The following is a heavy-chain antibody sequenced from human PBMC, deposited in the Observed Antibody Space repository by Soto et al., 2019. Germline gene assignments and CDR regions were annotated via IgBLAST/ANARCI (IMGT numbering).Heavy chain of an antibody. CDR2: ISGSGGST. D-gene: IGHD2-2*01. Sequence: EVQLLESGGGLVQPGGSLRLSCAASGFTFSSYAMSWVRQAPGKGLEWVSAISGSGGSTYYADSVKGRFTISRENSKNTLYLQMNSLRAEDTAVYYCARRSYCSSTSCFYYFDYWGQGTLVTVSS. J-gene: IGHJ4*02. V-gene: IGHV3-23*01. CDR1: GFTFSSYA. CDR3: ARRSYCSSTSCFYYFDY.